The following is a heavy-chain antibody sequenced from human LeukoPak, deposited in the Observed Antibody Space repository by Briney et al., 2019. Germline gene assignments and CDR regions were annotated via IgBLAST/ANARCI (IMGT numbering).Heavy chain of an antibody. J-gene: IGHJ3*02. CDR2: IIPIFGTA. D-gene: IGHD2-15*01. Sequence: SVKVSYKASGGTFSSYAISWVRQAPGQGLEWMGGIIPIFGTANYAQKLQGRVTITADKTTNTAYMELSSLRSEDTPVYYCARADYCSGGSCHHDAFDIWGQGTMVTVSS. CDR1: GGTFSSYA. V-gene: IGHV1-69*06. CDR3: ARADYCSGGSCHHDAFDI.